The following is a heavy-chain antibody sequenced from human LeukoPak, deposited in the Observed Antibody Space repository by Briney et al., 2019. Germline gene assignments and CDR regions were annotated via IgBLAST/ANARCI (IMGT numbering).Heavy chain of an antibody. J-gene: IGHJ3*02. V-gene: IGHV3-30*18. CDR2: ISYDGSNK. Sequence: GRSLRLSCAASGFTFSSYGMHWVRQAPGKGLEWVAVISYDGSNKYYADSVKGRFTISRDNSKNTLYLQMNSLRAEDTAVYYCAKDKMAAAGNPGAFDIWGQGTMVTVSS. CDR3: AKDKMAAAGNPGAFDI. CDR1: GFTFSSYG. D-gene: IGHD6-13*01.